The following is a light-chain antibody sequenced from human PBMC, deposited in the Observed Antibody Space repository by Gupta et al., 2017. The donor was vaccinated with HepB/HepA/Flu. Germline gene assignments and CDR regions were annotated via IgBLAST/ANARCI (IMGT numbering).Light chain of an antibody. CDR1: SSDVGSYNL. CDR2: DVN. V-gene: IGLV2-23*02. J-gene: IGLJ3*02. CDR3: CSYTGSSSLV. Sequence: QSALTQPASVSGSPGQSITISCTGTSSDVGSYNLVSWYQQHPGTAPKLMIEDVNKRPSGVSNRCAGSKSGNTASLTISGLQAEDEADYYCCSYTGSSSLVLGGGTKMTVL.